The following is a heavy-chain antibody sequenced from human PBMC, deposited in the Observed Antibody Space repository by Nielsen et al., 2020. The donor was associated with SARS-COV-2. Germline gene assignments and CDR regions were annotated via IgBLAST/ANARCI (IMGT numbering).Heavy chain of an antibody. CDR3: ASLTYYYDSSGYHLYGMDV. V-gene: IGHV1-3*01. Sequence: ASVKVSCKASGYTFTDYIVHWVRQAPGQRLECMGRINVDNGKTKYSQKFQGRVTITRDTSASTAYMELSSLRSEDTAVYYCASLTYYYDSSGYHLYGMDVWGQGTTVTVSS. J-gene: IGHJ6*02. D-gene: IGHD3-22*01. CDR1: GYTFTDYI. CDR2: INVDNGKT.